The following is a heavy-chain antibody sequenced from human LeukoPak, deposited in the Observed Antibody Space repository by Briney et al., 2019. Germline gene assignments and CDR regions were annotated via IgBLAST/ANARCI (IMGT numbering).Heavy chain of an antibody. D-gene: IGHD2-8*02. Sequence: SQTLSLTCAVSGGSISSGGYSWSWIRQPPGQGLEWIGYIYHSGSTYDNPSLKSRVTISVARSKKQFSLKLSSVTAADTAAYCCARVYWFEVGALDIWGQGTMVTVSS. V-gene: IGHV4-30-2*01. CDR2: IYHSGST. J-gene: IGHJ3*02. CDR3: ARVYWFEVGALDI. CDR1: GGSISSGGYS.